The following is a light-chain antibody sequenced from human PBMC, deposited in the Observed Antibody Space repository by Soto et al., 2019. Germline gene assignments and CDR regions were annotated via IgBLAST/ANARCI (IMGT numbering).Light chain of an antibody. CDR2: WAS. J-gene: IGKJ4*01. CDR3: QQYYSTPPT. CDR1: QSVLYSSNNKNY. Sequence: DIVMTQSPDSVAVSLGERATINCNSSQSVLYSSNNKNYLAWYQQKPGQPPKLLIYWASTRESGVPDRFSGSGSGTDLTLTISSLQAEDVAVYYCQQYYSTPPTFGGGTKVDI. V-gene: IGKV4-1*01.